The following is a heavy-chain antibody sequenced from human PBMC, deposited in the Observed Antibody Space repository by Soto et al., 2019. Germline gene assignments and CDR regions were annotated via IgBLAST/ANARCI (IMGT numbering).Heavy chain of an antibody. CDR2: ISSRSDI. J-gene: IGHJ6*02. CDR1: GLTFSTYS. D-gene: IGHD2-2*02. Sequence: GGSLRLSCVGSGLTFSTYSINWVRQALGKGLEWVSSISSRSDIYYADSVKGRFTISRDNAKNSVSLQMNSLRAEDTAVYYCAREYTAWPLAYGLDVWGQGTTVTVSS. CDR3: AREYTAWPLAYGLDV. V-gene: IGHV3-21*01.